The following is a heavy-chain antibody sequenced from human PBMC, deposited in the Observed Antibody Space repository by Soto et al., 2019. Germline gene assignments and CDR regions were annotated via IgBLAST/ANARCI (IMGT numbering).Heavy chain of an antibody. CDR3: ARESCSSTSCYVRRYYHYYYYGMDV. J-gene: IGHJ6*02. CDR2: TYHRSKWYN. V-gene: IGHV6-1*01. CDR1: GDSVSSNSAA. D-gene: IGHD2-2*01. Sequence: SQTLSLTCAISGDSVSSNSAAWNWIRQSPSRGLEWLGRTYHRSKWYNDYAVSVKSRITINPDTSKNQFSLQLNSVTPEDTAVYYCARESCSSTSCYVRRYYHYYYYGMDVWGQGTTVTVSS.